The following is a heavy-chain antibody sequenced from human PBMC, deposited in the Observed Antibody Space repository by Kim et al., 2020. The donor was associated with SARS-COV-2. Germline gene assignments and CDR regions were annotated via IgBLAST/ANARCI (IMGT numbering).Heavy chain of an antibody. D-gene: IGHD6-19*01. CDR1: GGSISSYY. CDR2: IYYSGST. CDR3: ARYRSSGWYVGYFDY. J-gene: IGHJ4*02. Sequence: SETLSLTCTVSGGSISSYYWSWIRQPPGKGLEWIGYIYYSGSTNYNPSLKSRVTISVDTSKNQFSLKLSSVTAADTAVYYCARYRSSGWYVGYFDYWGQGTQVTVP. V-gene: IGHV4-59*08.